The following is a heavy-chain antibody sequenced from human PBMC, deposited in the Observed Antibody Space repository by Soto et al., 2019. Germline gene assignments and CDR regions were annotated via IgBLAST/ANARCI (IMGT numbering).Heavy chain of an antibody. CDR3: ARARGFSYGSRFDS. V-gene: IGHV3-30-3*01. J-gene: IGHJ4*02. CDR2: ISSDGSIK. CDR1: GFTFSTAA. D-gene: IGHD5-18*01. Sequence: QVHLVESGGGVVQPGRSLRLSCAASGFTFSTAAMHWVRQAPGKGLEWVALISSDGSIKYYAGFVKGRFTISRDSSKNAVFLQMNSLKADDTAVYFCARARGFSYGSRFDSWGQGTLDTVSA.